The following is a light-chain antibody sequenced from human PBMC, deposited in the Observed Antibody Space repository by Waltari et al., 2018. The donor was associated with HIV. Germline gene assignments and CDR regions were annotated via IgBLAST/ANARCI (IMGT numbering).Light chain of an antibody. CDR1: KSLNSTY. CDR2: GAS. Sequence: EIELTQSPGTLSLSPGERATLACRASKSLNSTYLAWYQQQPGQTPRLLIYGASSRAIGIPDRFSGSGSGTDFTLTISSLEPGDFAVYYCHQYGSSPRTFGQGTKVDIK. CDR3: HQYGSSPRT. J-gene: IGKJ1*01. V-gene: IGKV3-20*01.